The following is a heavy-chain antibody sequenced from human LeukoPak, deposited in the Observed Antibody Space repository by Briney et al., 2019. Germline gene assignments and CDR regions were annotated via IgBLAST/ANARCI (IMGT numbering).Heavy chain of an antibody. V-gene: IGHV1-18*01. CDR1: GYTFTSYG. CDR3: ARSYYYGSGRVTKGYYYYMDV. J-gene: IGHJ6*03. D-gene: IGHD3-10*01. Sequence: ASVKVSCKASGYTFTSYGISWVRQAPGQGLEWMGWISAYNGNTNYAQKLQGRVTMTTDTSTSTAYMELRSLRSDDTAVYYCARSYYYGSGRVTKGYYYYMDVWGKGTTVTISS. CDR2: ISAYNGNT.